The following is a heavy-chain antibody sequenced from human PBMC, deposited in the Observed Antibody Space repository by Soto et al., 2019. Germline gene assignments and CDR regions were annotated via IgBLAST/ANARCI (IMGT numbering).Heavy chain of an antibody. CDR2: INHSGST. CDR3: ARGRTDSAAGTPYYFDY. J-gene: IGHJ4*02. V-gene: IGHV4-34*01. D-gene: IGHD1-7*01. Sequence: QVQLQQWGAGLLKPSETLSLTCAVYGGPFSGYYWSWIRQPPGKGLEWIGEINHSGSTNYNPSLKSRVTISVDTSKNQFSLKLSSVTAADTAVYYCARGRTDSAAGTPYYFDYWGQGTLVTVSS. CDR1: GGPFSGYY.